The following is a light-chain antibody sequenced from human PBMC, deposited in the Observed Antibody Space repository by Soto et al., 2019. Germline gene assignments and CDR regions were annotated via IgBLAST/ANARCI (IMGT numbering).Light chain of an antibody. CDR1: QSVSSNY. J-gene: IGKJ4*01. Sequence: EIVLTQSPGTLSLSPGERATLSYRASQSVSSNYLDWYQHKPGQAPRLLIYGSSSRATGIPDRFSGSGSGTDFNLNSSRLEPEDYALYHWQQSGSSPLTFGGGTKVEIK. CDR3: QQSGSSPLT. V-gene: IGKV3-20*01. CDR2: GSS.